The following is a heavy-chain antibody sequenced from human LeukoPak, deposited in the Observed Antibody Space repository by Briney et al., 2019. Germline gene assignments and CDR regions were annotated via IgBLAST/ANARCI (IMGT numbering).Heavy chain of an antibody. V-gene: IGHV1-8*01. CDR3: ARSEQQLVSYYFDY. Sequence: ASVKVSCKASGYTFTSYDINWVRQATGQGLEWMGWMNPNSGNTGYAQKFQGRVTMTRNTSISTAYMELSSLRSEDTAVYYCARSEQQLVSYYFDYWGQGTLVTVSS. CDR1: GYTFTSYD. J-gene: IGHJ4*02. D-gene: IGHD6-13*01. CDR2: MNPNSGNT.